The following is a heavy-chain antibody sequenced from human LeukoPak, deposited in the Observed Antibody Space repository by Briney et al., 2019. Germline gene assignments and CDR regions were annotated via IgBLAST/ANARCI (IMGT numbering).Heavy chain of an antibody. V-gene: IGHV3-7*04. J-gene: IGHJ6*02. D-gene: IGHD2-8*01. Sequence: PGGSLRLSCAASGFMFSGDWMSWVRQAPGKGLEWVAHIKSDGSQTYDLDSVKGRFTISKDNAKNSLDLQMHTLRAEDTAVYYCARLSQYALDVWGQGTTVTVSS. CDR2: IKSDGSQT. CDR1: GFMFSGDW. CDR3: ARLSQYALDV.